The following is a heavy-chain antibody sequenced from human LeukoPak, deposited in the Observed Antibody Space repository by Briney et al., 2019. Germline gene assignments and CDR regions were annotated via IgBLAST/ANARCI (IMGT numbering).Heavy chain of an antibody. Sequence: ASVKVSCKVSGYTFADYYIHWVRQPPGQGLEWMGWINPSSGGPKYAQKFHGRVTMTRDTSMSTAYMELSRLRSDDTAMYYCARGTRLRGVSDAFDIWGQGTMVTVSS. J-gene: IGHJ3*02. V-gene: IGHV1-2*02. CDR3: ARGTRLRGVSDAFDI. CDR2: INPSSGGP. CDR1: GYTFADYY. D-gene: IGHD3-10*01.